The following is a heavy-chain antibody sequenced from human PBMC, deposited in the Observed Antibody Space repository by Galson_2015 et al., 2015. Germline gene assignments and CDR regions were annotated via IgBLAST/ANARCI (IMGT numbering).Heavy chain of an antibody. D-gene: IGHD5-12*01. CDR2: ITAHNGNT. CDR3: ARDRSGYDLFYLDY. J-gene: IGHJ4*02. Sequence: SVKVSCKASGYTLTTYGVTWVRQAPGQGLEWMGWITAHNGNTNYAQKFQGRVTMTKDTSTNTAYMELRSLRSDDTAVYYCARDRSGYDLFYLDYWGLGTLVTVSS. V-gene: IGHV1-18*04. CDR1: GYTLTTYG.